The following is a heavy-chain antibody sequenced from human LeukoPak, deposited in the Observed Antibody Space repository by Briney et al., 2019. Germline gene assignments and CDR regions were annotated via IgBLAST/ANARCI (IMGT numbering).Heavy chain of an antibody. D-gene: IGHD3-3*01. V-gene: IGHV4-34*01. CDR3: ARRYYDFWSGYYDY. CDR1: GGSFSGYY. J-gene: IGHJ4*02. CDR2: IYYSGST. Sequence: SETLSLTCAVYGGSFSGYYWSWIRQPPGKGLEWIGSIYYSGSTYYNPSLKSRVTISVDTSKNQFSLKLSSVTAADTAVYYCARRYYDFWSGYYDYWGQGTLVTVSS.